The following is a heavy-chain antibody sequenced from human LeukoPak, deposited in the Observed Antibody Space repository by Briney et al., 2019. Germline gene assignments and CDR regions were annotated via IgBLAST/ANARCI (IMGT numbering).Heavy chain of an antibody. CDR2: ITSSGGST. CDR1: GSISTDD. J-gene: IGHJ4*02. V-gene: IGHV3-64D*06. CDR3: VKDPRYLGDY. Sequence: PGGSLRLSCSVSGSISTDDMFWVRRAPGKRLDYVAAITSSGGSTYYADSVKGRFTISRDNSKSTVYLQMSSLRDEDTAVYYCVKDPRYLGDYWGQGTLVTVSS. D-gene: IGHD3-9*01.